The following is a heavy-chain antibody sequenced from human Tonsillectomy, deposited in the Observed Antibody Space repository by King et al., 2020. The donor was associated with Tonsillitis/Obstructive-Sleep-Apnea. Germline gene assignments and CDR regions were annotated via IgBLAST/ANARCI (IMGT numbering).Heavy chain of an antibody. D-gene: IGHD3-16*02. V-gene: IGHV4-34*01. CDR3: ARASYVYVWGSYRYTTTSRWFDP. CDR2: INHSGST. CDR1: GGSFSGYY. J-gene: IGHJ5*02. Sequence: VQLQQWGAGLLKPSETLSLTCAVYGGSFSGYYWSWIRQPPGKGLEWIGEINHSGSTNYNPSLKSRVTISVDTSKNQFSLKLSSVTAADTAVYYCARASYVYVWGSYRYTTTSRWFDPWGQGTLVTVSS.